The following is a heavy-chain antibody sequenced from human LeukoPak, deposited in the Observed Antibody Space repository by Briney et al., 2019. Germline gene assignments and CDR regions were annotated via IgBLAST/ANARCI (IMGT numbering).Heavy chain of an antibody. CDR2: IIPIFGIA. V-gene: IGHV1-69*04. CDR1: GGTFSSYA. J-gene: IGHJ4*02. Sequence: ASVKVSCKASGGTFSSYAISWVRQAPGQGLEWTGRIIPIFGIANYAQKFQGRVTITADKSTSTAYMELGSLRSEDTAVYYCAGLVTTDYYFDYWGQGTLVTVSS. CDR3: AGLVTTDYYFDY. D-gene: IGHD4-11*01.